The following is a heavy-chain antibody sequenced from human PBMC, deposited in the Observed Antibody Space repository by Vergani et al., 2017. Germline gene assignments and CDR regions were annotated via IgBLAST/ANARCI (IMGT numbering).Heavy chain of an antibody. Sequence: QVQLVESGGGVVQPGRSLRLSCAASGFTFSSDAMHWVRQAPGKGLEWVAVITYDGSNKYYADSVRGRFTISRDNSKNTLYLQMNSLRAEDSALYYCAKARDPNCKGGNCYSYYYGLDLWGQGTTVTVSS. D-gene: IGHD2-15*01. CDR3: AKARDPNCKGGNCYSYYYGLDL. J-gene: IGHJ6*02. V-gene: IGHV3-30-3*01. CDR1: GFTFSSDA. CDR2: ITYDGSNK.